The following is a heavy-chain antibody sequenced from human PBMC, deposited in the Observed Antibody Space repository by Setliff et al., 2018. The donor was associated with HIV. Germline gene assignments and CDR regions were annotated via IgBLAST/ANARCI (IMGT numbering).Heavy chain of an antibody. CDR2: INPRLGTT. V-gene: IGHV1-69*13. CDR1: EGTFSSYA. Sequence: SVKVSCKNSEGTFSSYAISGVRQAPGQGLEWVGGINPRLGTTNLAKKFQGRVTMTADEFPFMVYLELSSLKSEDTAVYYCARESACSSTSCPKVLDYWGQGTLVTVSS. D-gene: IGHD2-2*01. CDR3: ARESACSSTSCPKVLDY. J-gene: IGHJ4*02.